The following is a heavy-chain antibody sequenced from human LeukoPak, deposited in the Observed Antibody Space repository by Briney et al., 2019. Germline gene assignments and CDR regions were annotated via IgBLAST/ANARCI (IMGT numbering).Heavy chain of an antibody. Sequence: GASVKVSCKASGYTFTGYYMHWVRQAPGQGLEWMGWISVDSGNTNYAQKFRDTVTLTTDTSTTTAYMELRSLRSDDTAVYYCVRDPYPRILNYFDPWGQGTLVTVSS. V-gene: IGHV1-18*04. CDR2: ISVDSGNT. CDR1: GYTFTGYY. CDR3: VRDPYPRILNYFDP. J-gene: IGHJ5*02. D-gene: IGHD5-18*01.